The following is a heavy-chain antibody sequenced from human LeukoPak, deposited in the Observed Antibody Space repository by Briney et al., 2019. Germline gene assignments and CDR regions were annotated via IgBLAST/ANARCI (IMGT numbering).Heavy chain of an antibody. J-gene: IGHJ4*02. Sequence: GRSLRPSCAASGFTFSSYGMHWVRQAPGKGLEWVAVIWYDGSNKYYADSVKGRFTISRDNSKNTLYLQMNSLRAEDTAVYYCARDPEEYSGWSHNPQYYFDYWGQGTLVTVSS. CDR1: GFTFSSYG. CDR3: ARDPEEYSGWSHNPQYYFDY. D-gene: IGHD6-19*01. CDR2: IWYDGSNK. V-gene: IGHV3-33*01.